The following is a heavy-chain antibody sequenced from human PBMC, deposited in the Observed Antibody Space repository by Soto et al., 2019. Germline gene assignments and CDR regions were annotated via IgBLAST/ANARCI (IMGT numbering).Heavy chain of an antibody. CDR2: ISSSSSTI. D-gene: IGHD3-22*01. CDR3: AREMSNYYDSSGVDY. J-gene: IGHJ4*02. Sequence: GGSMRLSCAASGFTFSSYSMNWVRQAPGKGLEWVSYISSSSSTIYYADSVKGRFTISRDNAKNSLYLQMDSLRDEDTAVYYCAREMSNYYDSSGVDYWGQGTLVTVSS. CDR1: GFTFSSYS. V-gene: IGHV3-48*02.